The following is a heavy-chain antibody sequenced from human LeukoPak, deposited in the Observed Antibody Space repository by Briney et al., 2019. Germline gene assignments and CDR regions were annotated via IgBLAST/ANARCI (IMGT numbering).Heavy chain of an antibody. D-gene: IGHD3-10*01. CDR3: ARQSSRSLYFDY. V-gene: IGHV3-66*04. J-gene: IGHJ4*02. Sequence: GGSLRLSCAASGFTVSSNYMSWVHQAPGKGLEWVSVIYSGGSTYYADSVKGRFTISRDNSKNTLYLQMNSLRAEDTAVYYCARQSSRSLYFDYWGQGTLVTVSS. CDR2: IYSGGST. CDR1: GFTVSSNY.